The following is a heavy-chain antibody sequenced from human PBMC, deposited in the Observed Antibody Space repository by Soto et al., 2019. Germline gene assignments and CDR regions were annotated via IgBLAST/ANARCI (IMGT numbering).Heavy chain of an antibody. V-gene: IGHV4-61*01. CDR2: IYYSEST. CDR3: ARGSGPNDAFDI. D-gene: IGHD2-15*01. CDR1: GGSVSSGSYY. J-gene: IGHJ3*02. Sequence: QVQLQESGPGLVKPSETLSLTCTVSGGSVSSGSYYWSWIRQPPGKGLEWIGYIYYSESTNYNPSHNDRVTLYVDPSKTQFSLKLSSVTAADTAVYYCARGSGPNDAFDIWGQGTMVTVSS.